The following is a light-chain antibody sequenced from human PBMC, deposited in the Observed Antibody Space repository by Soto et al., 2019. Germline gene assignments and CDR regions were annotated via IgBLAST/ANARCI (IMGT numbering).Light chain of an antibody. CDR2: AAS. CDR3: LQQYFYPFT. V-gene: IGKV1-6*01. Sequence: AIQMTQSPSSLSASVGERVTITCRASQGIRNDLDWFQQKPGKAPKLLIYAASNLQSGVPARFSGSGSGTDFTLTISSLQPEDFATYYCLQQYFYPFTFGPGTKVDIK. J-gene: IGKJ3*01. CDR1: QGIRND.